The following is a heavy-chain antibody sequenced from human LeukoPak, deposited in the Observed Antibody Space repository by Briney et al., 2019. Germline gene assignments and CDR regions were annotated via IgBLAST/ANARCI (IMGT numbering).Heavy chain of an antibody. CDR2: ISPSGGST. V-gene: IGHV1-46*01. CDR1: GYTHY. D-gene: IGHD6-13*01. J-gene: IGHJ4*02. Sequence: ASVKVSCKASGYTHYMHWLRQAPGQGLEWMGIISPSGGSTDYAQKFKGRVTMTRDTSTTTVYMDLSSLTSEDTAVYYCATLGDGSSDIDYWGQGTLVTVSS. CDR3: ATLGDGSSDIDY.